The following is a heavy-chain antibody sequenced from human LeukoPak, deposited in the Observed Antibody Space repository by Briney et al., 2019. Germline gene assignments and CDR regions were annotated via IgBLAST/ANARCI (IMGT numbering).Heavy chain of an antibody. D-gene: IGHD1-14*01. J-gene: IGHJ4*02. CDR1: QISLSDHS. Sequence: GGSLRLSCAASQISLSDHSMNWVRQAPGKGLEWVAYILDTGSTTSYADSVKGRFTISRDNAKASLYLHMNSLRDEDTAVYYCARSPRNPKVYFDYWGQGALVTVSS. V-gene: IGHV3-48*02. CDR2: ILDTGSTT. CDR3: ARSPRNPKVYFDY.